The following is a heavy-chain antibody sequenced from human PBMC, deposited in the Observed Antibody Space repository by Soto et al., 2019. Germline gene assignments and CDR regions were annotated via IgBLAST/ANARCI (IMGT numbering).Heavy chain of an antibody. V-gene: IGHV3-7*01. Sequence: GRMLRLPYTVAGCNFRNHWRSWVSKDRGKGLEGVANIKQDGSEKYYGDSVKGRFTISRDNAKNSLYLQMNCLRAEDTAVYYCARDLSEFGLGIDYWGQGTLVTVSS. CDR1: GCNFRNHW. CDR3: ARDLSEFGLGIDY. CDR2: IKQDGSEK. J-gene: IGHJ4*02. D-gene: IGHD3-16*01.